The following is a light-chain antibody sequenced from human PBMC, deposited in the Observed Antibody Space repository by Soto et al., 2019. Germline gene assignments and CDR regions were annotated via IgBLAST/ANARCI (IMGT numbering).Light chain of an antibody. V-gene: IGLV1-40*01. CDR3: QSYDISLSVSVI. CDR1: SSNIGAGYD. CDR2: GNS. Sequence: QSALTQPPSVSGAPGQRVTISCTGSSSNIGAGYDVQWYQQLPGAAPKLLIFGNSNRPSGVPDRFSGSRSGTSASLAITGLQAEDEADYFCQSYDISLSVSVIFGGGTKVTVL. J-gene: IGLJ2*01.